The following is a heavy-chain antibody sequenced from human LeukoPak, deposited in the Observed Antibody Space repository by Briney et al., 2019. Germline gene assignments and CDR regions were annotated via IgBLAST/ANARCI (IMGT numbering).Heavy chain of an antibody. D-gene: IGHD5-18*01. CDR1: GGSISSSSYY. J-gene: IGHJ4*02. CDR3: ARHGSYSYGPGVDY. V-gene: IGHV4-39*01. CDR2: IYYSGST. Sequence: SSETLSLTCTVSGGSISSSSYYWGWIRQPPGKGLEWIGSIYYSGSTYYNPSLKSRVTISVDTSKNQFSLKLSSVTAADTAVYYCARHGSYSYGPGVDYWGQGTLVTVSS.